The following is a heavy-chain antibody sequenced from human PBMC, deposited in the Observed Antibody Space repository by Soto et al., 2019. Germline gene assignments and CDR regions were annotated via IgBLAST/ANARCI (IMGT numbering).Heavy chain of an antibody. CDR2: IGYDGSIL. V-gene: IGHV3-33*01. CDR3: ARDKGLRYFDWAFDS. CDR1: GFSFGSNG. J-gene: IGHJ4*02. Sequence: QVQLVESGGGVVQPGTSLRLSCSASGFSFGSNGMHWVRPAPGKGLEWVAFIGYDGSILDYADSVKGRFTVSRDIAEDTLYLHVTTLRGEDTALYYCARDKGLRYFDWAFDSWGQGTLVSVSS. D-gene: IGHD3-9*01.